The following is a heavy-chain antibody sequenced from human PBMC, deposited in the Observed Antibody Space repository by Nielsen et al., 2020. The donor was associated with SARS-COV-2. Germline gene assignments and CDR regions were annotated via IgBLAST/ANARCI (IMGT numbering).Heavy chain of an antibody. D-gene: IGHD3-3*01. V-gene: IGHV3-69-1*01. J-gene: IGHJ6*02. Sequence: WIRQPPGKGLEWVSSISYDTSIYYAASMKGRFTISRDNARNSLYLLMNSLRAEDTAVYYCARDRARYDFWSGYPYYYYGMDVWGQGTTVTVSS. CDR3: ARDRARYDFWSGYPYYYYGMDV. CDR2: ISYDTSI.